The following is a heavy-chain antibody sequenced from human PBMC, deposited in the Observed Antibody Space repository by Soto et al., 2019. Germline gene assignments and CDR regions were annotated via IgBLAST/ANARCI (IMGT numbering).Heavy chain of an antibody. CDR2: IYNGGRT. Sequence: SETLSLTCTVSGGSISDHYYMWIRQCPGKGLEYIGYIYNGGRTDYNPSLKSRVIISVDTSKNQFSLKLTSVTAAVTAMYYCARAVQTVRFDHWGQGTLVTVSS. J-gene: IGHJ4*02. D-gene: IGHD3-10*02. CDR1: GGSISDHY. V-gene: IGHV4-59*11. CDR3: ARAVQTVRFDH.